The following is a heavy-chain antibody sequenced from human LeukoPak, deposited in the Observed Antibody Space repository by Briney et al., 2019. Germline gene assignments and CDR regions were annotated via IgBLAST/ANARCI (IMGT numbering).Heavy chain of an antibody. CDR3: ARHFSYSSSWTPYYFDY. V-gene: IGHV4-61*02. CDR2: IYTSGST. Sequence: SETLSLTCTVSGGSISSGSYYWSWIRQPAGKGLEWIGRIYTSGSTNYNPSLKSRVTISVDTSKNQFSLKLSSVTAADTAVYYCARHFSYSSSWTPYYFDYWGQGTLVTVSS. D-gene: IGHD6-13*01. J-gene: IGHJ4*02. CDR1: GGSISSGSYY.